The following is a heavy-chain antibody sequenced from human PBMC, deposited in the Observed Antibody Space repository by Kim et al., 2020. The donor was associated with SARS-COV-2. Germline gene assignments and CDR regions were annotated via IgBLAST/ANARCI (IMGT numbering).Heavy chain of an antibody. V-gene: IGHV3-33*01. CDR3: AREGIGGARVPDWPGY. Sequence: GGSLRLSCAASGFTFSSYGMHWVRQAPGKGLEWVAVIWYDGSNKYYADSVKGRFTISRDNSKNMLYLQMNSLRAEDTAVYYCAREGIGGARVPDWPGYWGQGTLVTVSS. J-gene: IGHJ4*02. CDR2: IWYDGSNK. CDR1: GFTFSSYG. D-gene: IGHD1-26*01.